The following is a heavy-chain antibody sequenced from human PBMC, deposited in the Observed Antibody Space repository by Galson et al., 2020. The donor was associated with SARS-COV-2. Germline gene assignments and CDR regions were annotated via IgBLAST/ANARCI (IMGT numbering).Heavy chain of an antibody. J-gene: IGHJ3*01. CDR2: IGSSGKTI. V-gene: IGHV3-48*03. D-gene: IGHD4-17*01. CDR1: GFSVSNYE. CDR3: ARDDYGGESDAFDV. Sequence: GESLKISCAASGFSVSNYEMNWVRQAPGKGLEWVSYIGSSGKTIYYADSVKGRFTISRDTAKNSLYLQMNSLRADDTAVYYCARDDYGGESDAFDVWGQGTMVTVSS.